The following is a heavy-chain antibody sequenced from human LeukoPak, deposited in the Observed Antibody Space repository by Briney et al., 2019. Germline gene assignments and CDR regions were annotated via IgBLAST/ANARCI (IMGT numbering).Heavy chain of an antibody. CDR1: GFTFSSYA. V-gene: IGHV3-30-3*01. J-gene: IGHJ4*02. CDR2: ISYDGSNK. D-gene: IGHD2-15*01. Sequence: PGRSLRLSCAASGFTFSSYAMHWVRQAPGKGLEWVAVISYDGSNKYYADSAKGRFTISRDNAKNSLYLQMNSLRAEDTAVYYCARGYCSGGSCYPTDYWGQGTLVTVSS. CDR3: ARGYCSGGSCYPTDY.